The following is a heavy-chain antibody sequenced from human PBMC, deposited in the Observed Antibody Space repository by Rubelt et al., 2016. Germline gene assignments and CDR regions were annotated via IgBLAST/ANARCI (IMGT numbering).Heavy chain of an antibody. CDR3: ARHFAGYCSGGSCYLGRFDP. V-gene: IGHV4-59*08. CDR2: IYYSGST. D-gene: IGHD2-15*01. J-gene: IGHJ5*02. Sequence: GLEWLGYIYYSGSTYYNPSLKSRVTISLDTSKKQFSLKLSSVTAADTAVYYCARHFAGYCSGGSCYLGRFDPWGQGTLVTFSS.